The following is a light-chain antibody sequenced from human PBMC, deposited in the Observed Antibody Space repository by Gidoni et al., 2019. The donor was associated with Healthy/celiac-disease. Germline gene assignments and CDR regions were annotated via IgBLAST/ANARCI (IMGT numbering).Light chain of an antibody. V-gene: IGKV3-11*01. J-gene: IGKJ4*01. CDR1: QSVSSY. CDR2: DAS. CDR3: QQRSNWQGT. Sequence: EIVLTQCPATLSLSPGERATLSCRASQSVSSYLAWYQQKPGQAPRLLIYDASNRATGSPARFSGSGSGTDFTLTISSLEPEDFAVYYCQQRSNWQGTFXGXTKVEIK.